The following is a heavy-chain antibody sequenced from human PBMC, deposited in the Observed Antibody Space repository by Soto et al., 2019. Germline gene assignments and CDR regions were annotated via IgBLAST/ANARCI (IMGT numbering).Heavy chain of an antibody. CDR2: TRNKANSYTT. CDR3: ARDSGSPYSAFHI. V-gene: IGHV3-72*01. J-gene: IGHJ3*02. Sequence: GGSLRLSCAASGLTVSDHYMDWVRQAPGKGLEWVGRTRNKANSYTTEYAASVEGRFTISRDDSKNSLYLQMDSLKTEDTAVYFCARDSGSPYSAFHIWGQGTMVTVSS. CDR1: GLTVSDHY. D-gene: IGHD1-26*01.